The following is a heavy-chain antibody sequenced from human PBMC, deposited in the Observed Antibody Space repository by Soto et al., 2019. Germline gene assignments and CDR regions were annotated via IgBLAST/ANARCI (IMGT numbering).Heavy chain of an antibody. V-gene: IGHV3-33*01. CDR1: GVTFSSHG. CDR2: IWYDGSNK. D-gene: IGHD3-10*01. J-gene: IGHJ3*02. Sequence: GRSLRLSCAASGVTFSSHGMHLIRQAQGKGLEWVAVIWYDGSNKYYADSVKGRFTISRDNSKNTLYLQMNSLRAEDTAVYYCARDYYGSGSYYDAFDIWGQGTMVTVSS. CDR3: ARDYYGSGSYYDAFDI.